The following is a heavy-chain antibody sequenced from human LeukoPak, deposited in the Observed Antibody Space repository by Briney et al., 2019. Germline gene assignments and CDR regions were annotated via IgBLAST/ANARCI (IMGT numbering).Heavy chain of an antibody. V-gene: IGHV3-21*01. CDR1: RFTFTTYS. Sequence: GWSLTLSCAASRFTFTTYSMNWVRQAPGKGLEWVSSISSSGGHIYYADSVRGRFTVSRDNAENSLFLQMNSLRVEDTAVYYCARSIGSDWSPFDCWGQGTLVSVSS. CDR2: ISSSGGHI. J-gene: IGHJ4*02. CDR3: ARSIGSDWSPFDC. D-gene: IGHD3-9*01.